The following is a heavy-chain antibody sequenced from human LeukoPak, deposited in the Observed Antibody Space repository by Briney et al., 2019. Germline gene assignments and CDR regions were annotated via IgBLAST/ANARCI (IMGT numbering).Heavy chain of an antibody. V-gene: IGHV1-2*02. CDR2: INPDSDVT. CDR3: ARGFDWLEYYFDF. D-gene: IGHD3-9*01. Sequence: ASVKVSCKASGYIFTGYYIHWVRQAPGQGLEWMGWINPDSDVTNYAQKFQGRVTMTRDTSISTAYMELSRLKSDDTAMYHCARGFDWLEYYFDFWGQGTLVTVSS. CDR1: GYIFTGYY. J-gene: IGHJ4*02.